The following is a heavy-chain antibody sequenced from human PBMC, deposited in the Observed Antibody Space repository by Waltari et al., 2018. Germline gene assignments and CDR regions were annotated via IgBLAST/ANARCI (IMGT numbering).Heavy chain of an antibody. V-gene: IGHV3-30*18. CDR2: IWDDVSNK. CDR1: GFTFSSYG. D-gene: IGHD6-19*01. J-gene: IGHJ4*02. CDR3: AKESGYSCGWLVDY. Sequence: QVQLVESGGGVVPPGRSLRLSCAASGFTFSSYGMHWVRQAPGKGLEWLAVIWDDVSNKYYADAVKCRFTISRDNSEDTLYLQMNSLRAEDTAMYYCAKESGYSCGWLVDYWGQGTLVTVSS.